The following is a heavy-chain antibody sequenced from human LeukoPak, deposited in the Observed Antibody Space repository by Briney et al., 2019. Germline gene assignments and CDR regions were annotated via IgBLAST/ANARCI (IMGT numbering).Heavy chain of an antibody. CDR2: IRYDGSNK. Sequence: GGSLRLSCAASGFTFRSFAVSWVRQAPGKGLEWVAFIRYDGSNKYYADSVKGRFTISRDNSKNTLYLQMNSLRAEDTAVYYCARGFPNMVRGVIPPPGWFDPWGQGTLVTVSS. V-gene: IGHV3-30*02. D-gene: IGHD3-10*01. J-gene: IGHJ5*02. CDR3: ARGFPNMVRGVIPPPGWFDP. CDR1: GFTFRSFA.